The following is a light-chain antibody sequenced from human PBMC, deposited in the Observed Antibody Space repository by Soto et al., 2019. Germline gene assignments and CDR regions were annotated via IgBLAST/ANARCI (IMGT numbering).Light chain of an antibody. Sequence: LLTQSPGTLSLSPGERATLSCRASQSIGSRYLAWYQQKPGQAPRLLIYGASSRATGIPDRFSGGGSGTDFSLTISRLDPEDFAVYYCQQYGSSPPITFGQGTRLEIK. CDR1: QSIGSRY. J-gene: IGKJ5*01. CDR2: GAS. V-gene: IGKV3-20*01. CDR3: QQYGSSPPIT.